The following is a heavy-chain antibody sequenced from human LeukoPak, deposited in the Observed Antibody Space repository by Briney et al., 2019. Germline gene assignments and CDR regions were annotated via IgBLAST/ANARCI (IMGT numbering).Heavy chain of an antibody. Sequence: GESLKISCKGSGYSFTSNWIGWVRQMPGKGLEWMGIIFPGDSDTRYSPAFQGQVTISADKSISTAYLQWSSLKASDTAMYYCAGLDSSSWYYWGQGTRVSVSS. CDR2: IFPGDSDT. J-gene: IGHJ4*02. V-gene: IGHV5-51*01. CDR3: AGLDSSSWYY. CDR1: GYSFTSNW. D-gene: IGHD6-13*01.